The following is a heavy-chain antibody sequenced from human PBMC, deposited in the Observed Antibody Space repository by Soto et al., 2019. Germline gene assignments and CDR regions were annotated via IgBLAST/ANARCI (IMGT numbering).Heavy chain of an antibody. CDR3: TYGDYGSYYYYGMDV. Sequence: ASVKVSCKASGGTFSSYAISWVRQAPGQGLEWMEGIIPIFGTANYAQKFQGRVTITADESTSTAYMELSSLRSEDTAVYYCTYGDYGSYYYYGMDVWGQGTTVTVSS. CDR2: IIPIFGTA. J-gene: IGHJ6*02. V-gene: IGHV1-69*13. D-gene: IGHD4-17*01. CDR1: GGTFSSYA.